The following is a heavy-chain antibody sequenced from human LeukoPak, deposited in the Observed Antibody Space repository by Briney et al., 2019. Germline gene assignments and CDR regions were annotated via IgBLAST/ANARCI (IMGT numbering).Heavy chain of an antibody. D-gene: IGHD3-16*02. J-gene: IGHJ3*02. CDR3: ARDIADAFDI. V-gene: IGHV4-4*07. CDR1: GGSISRYY. CDR2: IYTSGST. Sequence: PSETLSLTCTVSGGSISRYYWNWVRQPAGKGLEWIGRIYTSGSTNYTPSLKSRVTISVDKSKNLFSLRLSSVTAADTAVYYCARDIADAFDIWGQGTMVTVSS.